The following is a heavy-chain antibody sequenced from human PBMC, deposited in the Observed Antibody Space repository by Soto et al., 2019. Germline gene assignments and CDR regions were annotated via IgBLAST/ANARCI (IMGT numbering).Heavy chain of an antibody. CDR1: GYTFTSYD. D-gene: IGHD3-22*01. J-gene: IGHJ5*02. CDR2: MNPNSGNT. CDR3: ARAPPPTMIPKNWFGP. V-gene: IGHV1-8*01. Sequence: ASVKVSCKASGYTFTSYDINWVRQATGQGLEWMGWMNPNSGNTGCAQKFQGRVTMTRSTSISTAYMELSSLRSEDTAVYYCARAPPPTMIPKNWFGPWGQGTLVTVSS.